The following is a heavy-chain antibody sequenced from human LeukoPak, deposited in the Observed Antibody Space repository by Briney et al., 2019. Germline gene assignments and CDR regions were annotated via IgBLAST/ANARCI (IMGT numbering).Heavy chain of an antibody. D-gene: IGHD3-10*01. CDR1: GYTFTSYY. Sequence: ASVKVSCKASGYTFTSYYMHWVRQAPGQGLEWMGWISAYNGNTNYAQKLQGRVTMTTDTSTSTAYMELRSLRSDDTAVYYCARDQYSGSDFDYWGQGTLVTVSS. CDR3: ARDQYSGSDFDY. J-gene: IGHJ4*02. V-gene: IGHV1-18*04. CDR2: ISAYNGNT.